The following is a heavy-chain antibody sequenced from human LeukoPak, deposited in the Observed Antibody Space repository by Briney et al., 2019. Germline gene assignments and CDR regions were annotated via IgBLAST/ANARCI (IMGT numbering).Heavy chain of an antibody. V-gene: IGHV1-18*01. CDR3: ARDQGALLWFGELYPWVPQPSEGRSQNAFDI. CDR1: GYTFTSYG. CDR2: ISAYNGNT. Sequence: GASVKVSCKASGYTFTSYGISWVRQAPGQGLEWMGWISAYNGNTNYAQKLQGRVTMTTDTSTSTAYMELRSLRSDDTAVYYCARDQGALLWFGELYPWVPQPSEGRSQNAFDIWGQGTMVTVSS. D-gene: IGHD3-10*01. J-gene: IGHJ3*02.